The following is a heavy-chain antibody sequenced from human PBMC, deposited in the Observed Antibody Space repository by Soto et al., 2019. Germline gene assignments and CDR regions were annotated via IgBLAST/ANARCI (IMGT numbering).Heavy chain of an antibody. CDR1: GYTFTSYA. Sequence: QVQLVQSGAEEKKPGASVKVSCKASGYTFTSYAMDWVRQAPGQRLEGMGWINAGNGNTKYSQKFQGRVTITRDTSASTAYMELSSLRYEDTAVYYCARDSRINFGYWGQGTLVTVSS. CDR3: ARDSRINFGY. V-gene: IGHV1-3*05. J-gene: IGHJ4*02. CDR2: INAGNGNT. D-gene: IGHD2-15*01.